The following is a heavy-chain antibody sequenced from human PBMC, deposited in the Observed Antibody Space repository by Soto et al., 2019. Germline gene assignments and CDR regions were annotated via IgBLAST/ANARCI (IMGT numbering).Heavy chain of an antibody. CDR3: ARGVTIFGVVSYYYYGMDV. CDR1: GGSISSGGYY. V-gene: IGHV4-31*03. Sequence: QVQLQESGPGLVKPSQTLTLTCTVSGGSISSGGYYWSWIRQHPGKGLEWIGYIYYSGSTYYNPSLKSRVTISVDTSKNQFSLKLSSVTAADTAVYYCARGVTIFGVVSYYYYGMDVWGQGTTVTVSS. D-gene: IGHD3-3*01. J-gene: IGHJ6*02. CDR2: IYYSGST.